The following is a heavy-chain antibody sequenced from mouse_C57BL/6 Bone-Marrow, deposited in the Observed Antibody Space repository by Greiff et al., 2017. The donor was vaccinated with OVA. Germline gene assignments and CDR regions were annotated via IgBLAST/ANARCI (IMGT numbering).Heavy chain of an antibody. Sequence: QVQLQQSGPELVKPGASVKISCKASGYAFSSSWMNWVKQRPGKGLEWIGRIYPGDGDTNYNGKFKGKATLTADKSSSTAYMQLSSLTSEDSAVXFCARIAYYYGSSRYFDVWGTGTTVTVSS. V-gene: IGHV1-82*01. J-gene: IGHJ1*03. CDR3: ARIAYYYGSSRYFDV. D-gene: IGHD1-1*01. CDR1: GYAFSSSW. CDR2: IYPGDGDT.